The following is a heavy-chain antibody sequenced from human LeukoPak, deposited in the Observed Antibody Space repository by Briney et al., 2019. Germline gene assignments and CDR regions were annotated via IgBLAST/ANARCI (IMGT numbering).Heavy chain of an antibody. CDR2: INSDGIST. V-gene: IGHV3-74*01. CDR3: ARDVGNFDD. CDR1: GFTFSNYW. J-gene: IGHJ4*02. Sequence: GGSLRLSCAASGFTFSNYWMHWVRQAPGKGLVWVSRINSDGISTGYADSVKGRFTVSRDNAKKTLYLQMNSLRAEDTAVYYCARDVGNFDDWGQGTLVTVSS.